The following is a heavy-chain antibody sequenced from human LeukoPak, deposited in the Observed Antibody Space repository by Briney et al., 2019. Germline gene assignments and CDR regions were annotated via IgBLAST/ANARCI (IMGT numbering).Heavy chain of an antibody. CDR3: ARNLALAVAGTGVDP. D-gene: IGHD6-19*01. Sequence: SETLSLTCTVSGDSISSSSYSWDWIRQPPGKGLEWIGSIYYNGDTYYNPSLKSRVTISADTSKNQFSLKLRSVTAADTAVYYCARNLALAVAGTGVDPWGQGTLVTVSS. CDR1: GDSISSSSYS. CDR2: IYYNGDT. V-gene: IGHV4-39*07. J-gene: IGHJ5*02.